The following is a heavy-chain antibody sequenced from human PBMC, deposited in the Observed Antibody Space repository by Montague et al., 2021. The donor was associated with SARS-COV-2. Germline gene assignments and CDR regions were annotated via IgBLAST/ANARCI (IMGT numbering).Heavy chain of an antibody. CDR3: VRVTLTVAASTITNYYMDV. D-gene: IGHD5-24*01. CDR2: ISDSGFTT. Sequence: SLRLSCAASGFSFSSYAMTWVRQAPGKGLDWVSGISDSGFTTSYADSVQGRFTISRDNSKNTLYLQMDSLRVEDTAVYYCVRVTLTVAASTITNYYMDVWGKGTTVTVSS. CDR1: GFSFSSYA. J-gene: IGHJ6*03. V-gene: IGHV3-23*01.